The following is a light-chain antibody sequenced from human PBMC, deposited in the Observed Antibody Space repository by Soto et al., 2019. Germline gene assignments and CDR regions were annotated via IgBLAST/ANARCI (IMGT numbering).Light chain of an antibody. Sequence: VLTQPASVSGSPGQSITISCTGTSSDVGTYKYVSWYQQHPGKAPKLMIYDVSNRPSGVSNRFSGSKSGNTASLTISGLQAEDEADYYCNSYTTSSTLVFGTGTKVTVL. CDR3: NSYTTSSTLV. V-gene: IGLV2-14*03. J-gene: IGLJ1*01. CDR2: DVS. CDR1: SSDVGTYKY.